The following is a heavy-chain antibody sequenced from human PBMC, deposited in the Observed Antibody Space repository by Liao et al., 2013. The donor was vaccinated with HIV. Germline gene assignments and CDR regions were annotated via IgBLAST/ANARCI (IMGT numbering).Heavy chain of an antibody. CDR1: GGSISSGSYY. CDR2: IYTSGST. V-gene: IGHV4-61*02. D-gene: IGHD4-17*01. J-gene: IGHJ4*02. Sequence: QVQLQESGPGLVKPSQTLSLTCTVSGGSISSGSYYWSWIRQPAGKGLEWIGRIYTSGSTNYNPSLKGRVTISVDTSTNQFSLKLSSVTAADTAVYYCARDRRTVTNYFHDYWGQGTLVTVSS. CDR3: ARDRRTVTNYFHDY.